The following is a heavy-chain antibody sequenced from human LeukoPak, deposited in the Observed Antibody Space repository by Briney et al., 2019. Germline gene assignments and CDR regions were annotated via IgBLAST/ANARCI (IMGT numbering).Heavy chain of an antibody. Sequence: GGSLRLSCAASGITFSNYWMHWVRQAPGKGLVWVSHIIQDGSSTFYADSVKGRFTISRDNAKNTLCLQMNGLRAEDTAVYYCATDDYRGLGYWGQGTLATVSS. CDR3: ATDDYRGLGY. CDR2: IIQDGSST. D-gene: IGHD4-11*01. CDR1: GITFSNYW. V-gene: IGHV3-74*01. J-gene: IGHJ4*02.